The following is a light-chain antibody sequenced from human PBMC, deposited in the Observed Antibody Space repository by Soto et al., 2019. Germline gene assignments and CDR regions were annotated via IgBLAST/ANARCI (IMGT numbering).Light chain of an antibody. Sequence: EIVLTQSPATLSLSPGEGATLPWRASQSVSSYLAWYQQKPGQAPRLLIYDASNRATGIPDRFSGSGSGTDFTLTISRLEPEDFVVYHCQQYGDLPPTFGQGTKVDIK. CDR1: QSVSSY. V-gene: IGKV3-11*01. CDR2: DAS. J-gene: IGKJ1*01. CDR3: QQYGDLPPT.